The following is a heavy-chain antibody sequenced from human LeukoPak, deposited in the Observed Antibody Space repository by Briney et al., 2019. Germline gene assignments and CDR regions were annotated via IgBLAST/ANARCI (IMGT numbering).Heavy chain of an antibody. Sequence: SETLSLTCTVSGDSLNSYYWSWIRQPPEEGLQWIGYIFYSGSSNYNASLRSRVAISVDTSKNQFSLKLTSVTAADTAVYYRAGRAARFFDYWGQGILVTVSS. D-gene: IGHD6-25*01. CDR2: IFYSGSS. CDR1: GDSLNSYY. J-gene: IGHJ4*02. V-gene: IGHV4-59*01. CDR3: AGRAARFFDY.